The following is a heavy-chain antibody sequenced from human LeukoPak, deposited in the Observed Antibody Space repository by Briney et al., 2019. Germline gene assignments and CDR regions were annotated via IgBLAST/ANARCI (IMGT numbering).Heavy chain of an antibody. D-gene: IGHD3-22*01. CDR2: ISGTGGRI. Sequence: GGSLRLSCAASGFSFSSYVMTWVRQAPGKGLEWVSGISGTGGRIYYVDSVKGRFTISRDNFQSTLYLEMNSLRVEDTAVYYCAKAGLSYDSSGLDYWGQGAPVIVSS. CDR1: GFSFSSYV. CDR3: AKAGLSYDSSGLDY. V-gene: IGHV3-23*01. J-gene: IGHJ4*02.